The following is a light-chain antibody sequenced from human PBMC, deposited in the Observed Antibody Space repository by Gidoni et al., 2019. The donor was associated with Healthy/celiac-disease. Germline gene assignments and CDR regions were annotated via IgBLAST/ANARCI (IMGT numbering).Light chain of an antibody. CDR1: QSVSSY. CDR3: QQRSNWPPEIT. CDR2: DAS. J-gene: IGKJ5*01. V-gene: IGKV3-11*01. Sequence: EIVLTQSPATLSLSPGERATLSCMASQSVSSYLAWYQQKHGQAPRLLIYDASNRATGIPARFSGSGSGTDFTLTISSLEPEDFAVYYCQQRSNWPPEITFGQGTRLEIK.